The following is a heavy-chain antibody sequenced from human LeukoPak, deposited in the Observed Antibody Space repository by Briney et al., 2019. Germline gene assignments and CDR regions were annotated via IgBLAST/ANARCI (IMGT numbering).Heavy chain of an antibody. CDR3: ARERLTTGFDY. CDR1: GFTFSSYA. CDR2: ISGGGGST. V-gene: IGHV3-23*01. D-gene: IGHD4-17*01. Sequence: GGSLRLSCAASGFTFSSYAMSWVRQAPGKGLEWVSGISGGGGSTNYADSVKGRFTISRDNSMNTLYLQMNSLRAEDTAVYYCARERLTTGFDYWGQGTLVTVSS. J-gene: IGHJ4*02.